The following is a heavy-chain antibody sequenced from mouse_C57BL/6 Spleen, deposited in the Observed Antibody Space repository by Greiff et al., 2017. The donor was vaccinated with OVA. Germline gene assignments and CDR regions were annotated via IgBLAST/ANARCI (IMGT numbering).Heavy chain of an antibody. CDR1: GYTFTSYW. J-gene: IGHJ4*01. V-gene: IGHV1-69*01. D-gene: IGHD1-1*01. Sequence: QVQLQQPGAELVMPGASVKLSCKASGYTFTSYWMHWVKQRPGQGLEWIGEIDPSASYNNYNQQFKGKSTLHVDKSSRTAYMQLNSLTSEDSAVYYCARSPDYYGSSRGAMDYWGQGTSVTVSS. CDR2: IDPSASYN. CDR3: ARSPDYYGSSRGAMDY.